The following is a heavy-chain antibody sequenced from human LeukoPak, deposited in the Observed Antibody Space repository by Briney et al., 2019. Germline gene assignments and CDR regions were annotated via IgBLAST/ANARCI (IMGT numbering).Heavy chain of an antibody. V-gene: IGHV4-59*08. J-gene: IGHJ4*02. D-gene: IGHD4-17*01. CDR1: GGSISSYY. Sequence: WETLSLTCTVSGGSISSYYWSWIRQPPGKGLEWIGYIYYSGSTNYNPSLKSRVTISVDTSKNQFSLKLSSVTAADTAVYYCVHGDYGFDYWGQGTLVTVSS. CDR2: IYYSGST. CDR3: VHGDYGFDY.